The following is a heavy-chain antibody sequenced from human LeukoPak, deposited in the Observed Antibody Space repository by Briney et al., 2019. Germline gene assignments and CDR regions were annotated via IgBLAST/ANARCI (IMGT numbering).Heavy chain of an antibody. D-gene: IGHD2-2*01. CDR1: GFTFSSYS. Sequence: AGGSLRLSCAASGFTFSSYSMNWVRQAPGKGLEWVSSISSSSSYIYYADSVKGRFTISRDNAKNSLYLQMISLRAEDTAVYYCARDLVVVPAAHDFDYWGQGTLVTVSS. CDR2: ISSSSSYI. V-gene: IGHV3-21*01. J-gene: IGHJ4*02. CDR3: ARDLVVVPAAHDFDY.